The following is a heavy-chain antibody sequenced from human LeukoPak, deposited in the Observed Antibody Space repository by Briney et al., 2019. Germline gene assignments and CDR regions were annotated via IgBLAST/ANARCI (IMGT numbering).Heavy chain of an antibody. V-gene: IGHV3-48*04. CDR2: ISSSSSTI. J-gene: IGHJ4*02. CDR1: GFTFSSYS. D-gene: IGHD3-22*01. Sequence: GGSLRLSCAASGFTFSSYSMNWVRQAPGKGLEWVSYISSSSSTIYYADSVKGRFTISRDNAKNSLYLQMNSLRAEDTAVYYCARDVYYYDSSGYLYWGQGTLVTVSS. CDR3: ARDVYYYDSSGYLY.